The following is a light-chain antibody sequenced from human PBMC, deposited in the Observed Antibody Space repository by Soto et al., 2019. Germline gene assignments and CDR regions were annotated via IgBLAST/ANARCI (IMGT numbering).Light chain of an antibody. V-gene: IGLV2-14*01. J-gene: IGLJ2*01. CDR1: SSDVGGYNY. CDR2: DVS. CDR3: SSYTTSTRVV. Sequence: QSALTQPASVSGSPGQSITISCTGTSSDVGGYNYVSWYQQHPGKAPKLMIYDVSLRPSGVSNRFSGSKSGNTASLTISGLQAEDEADYYCSSYTTSTRVVFGGGTKVTVL.